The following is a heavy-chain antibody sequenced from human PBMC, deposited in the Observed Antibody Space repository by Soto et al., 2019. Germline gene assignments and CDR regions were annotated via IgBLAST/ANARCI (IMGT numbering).Heavy chain of an antibody. J-gene: IGHJ5*02. D-gene: IGHD2-15*01. CDR3: ARVGANCSGGSCYSYWFDP. CDR2: IYYSGST. CDR1: GGSISSYY. Sequence: SETLSLTCTVSGGSISSYYWSWIRQPPGKGLEWIGYIYYSGSTNYNPSLKSRVTISVDTSKNQFSLKLSSVTAADTAVYYCARVGANCSGGSCYSYWFDPWGQGTLVTVSS. V-gene: IGHV4-59*01.